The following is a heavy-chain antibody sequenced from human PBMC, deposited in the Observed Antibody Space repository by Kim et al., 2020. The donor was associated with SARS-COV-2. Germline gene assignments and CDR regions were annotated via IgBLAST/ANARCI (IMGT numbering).Heavy chain of an antibody. V-gene: IGHV3-21*01. CDR2: ISSSSSSYI. D-gene: IGHD4-17*01. CDR3: AREGSTVTYNWFDP. Sequence: GGSLRLSCAASGFTFSSYSMNWVRQAPGKGLEWVSSISSSSSSYIYYADSVKGRFTISRDNAKNSLYLQMNSLRAEDTAVYYCAREGSTVTYNWFDPWGQGTLVTVSS. CDR1: GFTFSSYS. J-gene: IGHJ5*02.